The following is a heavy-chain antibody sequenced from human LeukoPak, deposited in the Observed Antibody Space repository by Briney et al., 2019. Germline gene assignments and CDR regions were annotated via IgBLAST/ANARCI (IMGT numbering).Heavy chain of an antibody. CDR3: AREGIADPNWFDL. CDR2: ISSSSSYI. CDR1: GFTFRSYS. V-gene: IGHV3-21*01. D-gene: IGHD2-21*01. J-gene: IGHJ5*02. Sequence: GGSLRLSCAASGFTFRSYSMNWVRQAPGKGLEWVSSISSSSSYIYYADSVRGRFTISRDDAKNSLSLQMNSLRVEDTAVYYWAREGIADPNWFDLWGQGTLVTVSS.